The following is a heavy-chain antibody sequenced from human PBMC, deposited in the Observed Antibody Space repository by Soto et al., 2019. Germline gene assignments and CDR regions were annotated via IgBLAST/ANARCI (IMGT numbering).Heavy chain of an antibody. Sequence: GGSLRLSCAASGFTFSSYGMHWVRQAPGKGLQWVAVMSDDGNNKYYADSVKGRFTISRDNSKNTLYLQINSLRAEDTAVYYCAKGDSGYWYPNIDYWGQGTLVTVSS. CDR2: MSDDGNNK. J-gene: IGHJ4*02. CDR3: AKGDSGYWYPNIDY. CDR1: GFTFSSYG. D-gene: IGHD6-19*01. V-gene: IGHV3-30*18.